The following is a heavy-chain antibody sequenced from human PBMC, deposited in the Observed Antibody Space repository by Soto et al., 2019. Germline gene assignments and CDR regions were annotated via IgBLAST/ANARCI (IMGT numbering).Heavy chain of an antibody. D-gene: IGHD3-3*01. CDR3: ARGQRFSDSFDP. CDR2: IYSSGGT. CDR1: GGAISGYY. Sequence: PSETLSLTCTVSGGAISGYYWTWIRQSAGKGLEWIGRIYSSGGTKYNPALQSRVTMSLDTSKNQFSLRPTSVTAADTAVYYCARGQRFSDSFDPWGQGTLVTVPQ. V-gene: IGHV4-4*07. J-gene: IGHJ5*02.